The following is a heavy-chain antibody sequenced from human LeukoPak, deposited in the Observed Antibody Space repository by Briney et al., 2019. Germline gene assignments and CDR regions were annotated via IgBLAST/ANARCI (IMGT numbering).Heavy chain of an antibody. CDR1: GGLLCRYY. Sequence: PSETLSLICTVSGGLLCRYYWSWMRQPPGEGVERIGYIYYSGSTNYNPSLKSRVAISVDTSKNQFSLKLSSVTAADTAVYYCARGYSWYYFDYWGQGTLVTVSS. D-gene: IGHD5-18*01. J-gene: IGHJ4*02. V-gene: IGHV4-59*01. CDR3: ARGYSWYYFDY. CDR2: IYYSGST.